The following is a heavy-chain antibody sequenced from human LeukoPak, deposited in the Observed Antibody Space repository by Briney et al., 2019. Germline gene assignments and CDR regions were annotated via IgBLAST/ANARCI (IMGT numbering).Heavy chain of an antibody. J-gene: IGHJ2*01. CDR3: ARDSPYGDLRRYFDL. D-gene: IGHD4-17*01. Sequence: ASVKVSCKASGYTFTSYGISWVRQAPGQGLEWMGWISAYNGNTNYAQKLQGRVAMTTDTSTSTAYMELRSLRSDDTAVYYCARDSPYGDLRRYFDLWGRGTLVTVPS. CDR2: ISAYNGNT. CDR1: GYTFTSYG. V-gene: IGHV1-18*01.